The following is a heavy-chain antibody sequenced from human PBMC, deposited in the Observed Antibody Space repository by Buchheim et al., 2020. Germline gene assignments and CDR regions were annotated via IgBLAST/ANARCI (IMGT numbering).Heavy chain of an antibody. CDR1: GFTFSDHY. CDR2: ISSGGSNT. J-gene: IGHJ4*02. CDR3: ARGLEATQKFDY. V-gene: IGHV3-11*01. Sequence: QVQLVESRGGLVKPGGSLRLSCAASGFTFSDHYMSWIRQAPGKGLEWVSYISSGGSNTYYVDSVQGRFTISRDNAKNSLYLQMNSLRGDDTDVYYCARGLEATQKFDYWGQGTL.